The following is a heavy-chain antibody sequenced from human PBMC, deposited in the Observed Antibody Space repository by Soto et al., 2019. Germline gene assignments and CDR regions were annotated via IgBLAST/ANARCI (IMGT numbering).Heavy chain of an antibody. Sequence: PGGSLRLSCAASGSTFNNYAMSWVRQAPGKGLEWVSAISANGQGIYYADSVKGRFIISRDSSKNTVFLHMDSLTAEDTAVYYCAKDRNYPRDQFHNWGQGTLVTVSS. CDR3: AKDRNYPRDQFHN. CDR2: ISANGQGI. V-gene: IGHV3-23*01. D-gene: IGHD1-7*01. CDR1: GSTFNNYA. J-gene: IGHJ4*02.